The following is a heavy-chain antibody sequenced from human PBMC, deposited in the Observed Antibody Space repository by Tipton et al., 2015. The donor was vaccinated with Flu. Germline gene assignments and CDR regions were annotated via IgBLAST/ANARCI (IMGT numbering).Heavy chain of an antibody. Sequence: TLSLTCDVYGDSISSRYYWGWIRQPPGRGLEWIGCIYYSGSTYYNPSLKSRVTISIDTSRNQFTLKLSSVTAADTAVYYCAREKDSRGSEYFQHWGQGTLVTVSS. CDR2: IYYSGST. J-gene: IGHJ1*01. V-gene: IGHV4-38-2*02. D-gene: IGHD6-19*01. CDR1: GDSISSRYY. CDR3: AREKDSRGSEYFQH.